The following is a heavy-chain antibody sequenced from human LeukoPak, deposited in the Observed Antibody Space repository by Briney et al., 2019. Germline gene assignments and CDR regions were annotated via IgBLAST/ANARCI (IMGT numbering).Heavy chain of an antibody. J-gene: IGHJ5*02. CDR3: AKEVVPAAILAWFDP. D-gene: IGHD2-2*01. V-gene: IGHV3-30*18. Sequence: GGSLRLSCAASEFTFSTYGMHWVRQAPGKGLEWVAVISYDGSKKYYVDSVKGRFTISRDNSENTLYLQMNSLRAEDTAVYYCAKEVVPAAILAWFDPWGQGTLVTVSS. CDR1: EFTFSTYG. CDR2: ISYDGSKK.